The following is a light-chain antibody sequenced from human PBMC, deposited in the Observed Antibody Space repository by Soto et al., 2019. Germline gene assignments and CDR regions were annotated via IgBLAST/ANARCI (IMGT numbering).Light chain of an antibody. J-gene: IGLJ3*02. CDR2: EVT. Sequence: QSALTQPASVSGSPGQSITISCTGTSGDVGGYTFVSWYQQHPNKAPKLIIYEVTIRPSGVSDRFSGSKSGNTASLTISGLQAEDEAFYYCSSYTSSSTLWVFGGGTKLTVL. CDR1: SGDVGGYTF. CDR3: SSYTSSSTLWV. V-gene: IGLV2-14*01.